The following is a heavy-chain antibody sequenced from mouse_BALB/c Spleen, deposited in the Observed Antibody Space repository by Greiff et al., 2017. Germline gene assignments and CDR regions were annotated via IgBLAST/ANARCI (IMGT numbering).Heavy chain of an antibody. CDR3: ARNSGLRGYFDY. J-gene: IGHJ2*01. V-gene: IGHV2-9*02. D-gene: IGHD2-2*01. CDR2: IWAGGST. CDR1: GFSLTSYG. Sequence: LVAPSQSLSITCTVSGFSLTSYGVHWVRQPPGKGLEWLGVIWAGGSTNYNSALISRLSISKDNSKSQVFFKMNSLQADDTAIYYCARNSGLRGYFDYWGQGTTLTVSS.